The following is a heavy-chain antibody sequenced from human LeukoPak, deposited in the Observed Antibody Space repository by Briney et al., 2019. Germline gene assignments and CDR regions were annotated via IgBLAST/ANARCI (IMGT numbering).Heavy chain of an antibody. CDR3: ARDRAVIGTSGAFDI. J-gene: IGHJ3*02. CDR2: MNPNSGNT. CDR1: GYTFTSFD. Sequence: GASVKVSCKASGYTFTSFDINWVRQATGQGLEWMGWMNPNSGNTGYAQKFQGRVTITRNTSASTAYMELSSLRSEDMAVYYCARDRAVIGTSGAFDIWGQGTMVTVSS. D-gene: IGHD2-8*01. V-gene: IGHV1-8*03.